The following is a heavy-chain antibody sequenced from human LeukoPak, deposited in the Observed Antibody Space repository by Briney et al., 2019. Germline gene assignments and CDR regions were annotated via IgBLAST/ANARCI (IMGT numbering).Heavy chain of an antibody. CDR3: ATTPSYYYDSSL. D-gene: IGHD3-22*01. V-gene: IGHV3-11*01. CDR1: GFTFSDYY. Sequence: GGSPRLSCAASGFTFSDYYMGWIRQAPGKGLEWVSYISSSGSTIYYADSVKGRFTISRDNAKNSLYLQMNSLRAEDTAVYYCATTPSYYYDSSLWGQGTLVTVSS. CDR2: ISSSGSTI. J-gene: IGHJ4*02.